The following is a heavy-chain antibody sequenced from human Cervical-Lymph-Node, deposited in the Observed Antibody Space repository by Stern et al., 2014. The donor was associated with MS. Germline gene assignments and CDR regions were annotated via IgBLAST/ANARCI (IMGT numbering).Heavy chain of an antibody. CDR3: GRSLETGQWPVPSDY. D-gene: IGHD6-19*01. Sequence: QVQLLQPGSGLQKPGASVKVSCRASGNTFTDYAINWVRQAPGQGLEWKGWINTNTGSPRYAQGFTGRFVFSLDTSVSTAYLQISDLKAEDTAVYYCGRSLETGQWPVPSDYWGQGTLVTVSS. J-gene: IGHJ4*02. CDR1: GNTFTDYA. V-gene: IGHV7-4-1*02. CDR2: INTNTGSP.